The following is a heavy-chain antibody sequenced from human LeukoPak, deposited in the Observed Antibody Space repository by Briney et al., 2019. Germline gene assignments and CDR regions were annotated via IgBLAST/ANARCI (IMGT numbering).Heavy chain of an antibody. CDR1: GGSISSGGYY. Sequence: SETLSLTCTVSGGSISSGGYYWSWIRQHPGKGLEWIGYIYYSGSTYYNPSLKSRVTISVATSKIQFSLKLSSVTAADTAVYYCARDDTYCSGGSCYWNWFDPWGQGTLVTVSS. D-gene: IGHD2-15*01. CDR3: ARDDTYCSGGSCYWNWFDP. CDR2: IYYSGST. V-gene: IGHV4-31*03. J-gene: IGHJ5*02.